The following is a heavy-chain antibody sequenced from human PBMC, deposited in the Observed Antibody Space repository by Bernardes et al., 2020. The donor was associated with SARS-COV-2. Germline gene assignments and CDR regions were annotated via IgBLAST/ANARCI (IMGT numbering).Heavy chain of an antibody. CDR2: ISGSGNST. J-gene: IGHJ4*02. CDR3: ARDSGRGGSCDY. D-gene: IGHD2-15*01. CDR1: GLNLSNHA. V-gene: IGHV3-21*01. Sequence: GGSLRLSCVASGLNLSNHAIIWVRQVPGKGPEWVAGISGSGNSTHHGDSVKGRFTISRDNAKNSLYLQMNNLRDEDTAVYYCARDSGRGGSCDYWGQGALVSVSS.